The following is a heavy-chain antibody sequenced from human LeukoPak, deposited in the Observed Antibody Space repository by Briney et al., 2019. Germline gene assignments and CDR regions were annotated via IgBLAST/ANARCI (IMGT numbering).Heavy chain of an antibody. V-gene: IGHV3-23*01. CDR2: ISGSGGNT. CDR3: AKGWYFDL. J-gene: IGHJ2*01. Sequence: PGGSLRLSCAASGFTFSSSAMSWVRQGPGQGLEWVSAISGSGGNTYYADSVKGRFTISRDNSKNTLYLQMNSLRAEDTAVYYCAKGWYFDLWGRGTLVTVSS. CDR1: GFTFSSSA.